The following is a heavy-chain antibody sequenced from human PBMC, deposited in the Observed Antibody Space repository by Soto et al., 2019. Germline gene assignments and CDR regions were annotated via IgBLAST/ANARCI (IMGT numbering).Heavy chain of an antibody. CDR3: ARGGCSGSWNSNEFDY. D-gene: IGHD2-15*01. V-gene: IGHV3-53*04. J-gene: IGHJ4*02. CDR2: IYSGGSGGRT. CDR1: GISVSDYY. Sequence: EVKLVESGGGLVQPGGSLRLSCAVSGISVSDYYMSWVRQAPGKGLEWVSVIYSGGSGGRTFYGDSVKGRFTISRQNSNNSLYLQMSSLRAEGTAVYYCARGGCSGSWNSNEFDYWGQGTLVSVS.